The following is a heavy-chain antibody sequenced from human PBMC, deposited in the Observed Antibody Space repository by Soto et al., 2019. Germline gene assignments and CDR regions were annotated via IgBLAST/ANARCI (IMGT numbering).Heavy chain of an antibody. J-gene: IGHJ6*02. CDR3: ARGDRENYFYAMDV. D-gene: IGHD1-26*01. Sequence: QVQLVQSGAEVKMPGSSVRVSCKASGGSFSKYGISWVRQAPGQGLEWMGGIIPMFGIGNYAEKFLGRVTITADESTSTRHVEVSSLRSEDTAVYFCARGDRENYFYAMDVWGQGTTVTVSS. CDR1: GGSFSKYG. CDR2: IIPMFGIG. V-gene: IGHV1-69*01.